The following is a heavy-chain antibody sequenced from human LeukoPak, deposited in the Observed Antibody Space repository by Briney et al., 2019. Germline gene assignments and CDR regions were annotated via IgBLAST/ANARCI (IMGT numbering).Heavy chain of an antibody. CDR3: ARAVYSSSWYGSDY. CDR2: INHSGST. CDR1: GGSFSGYY. V-gene: IGHV4-34*01. Sequence: PSETLSLTCAVYGGSFSGYYWSWIRQPPGKGLEWIGDINHSGSTNYNPSLKSRVTISVDTSKNQFSLKLSSVTAADTAVYYCARAVYSSSWYGSDYWGQGTLVTVSS. J-gene: IGHJ4*02. D-gene: IGHD6-13*01.